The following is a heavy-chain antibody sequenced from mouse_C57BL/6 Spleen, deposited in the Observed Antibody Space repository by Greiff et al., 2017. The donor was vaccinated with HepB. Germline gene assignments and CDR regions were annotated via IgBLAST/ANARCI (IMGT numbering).Heavy chain of an antibody. J-gene: IGHJ1*03. CDR1: GFNIKDDY. CDR3: TTGGTTVVARWYFDV. D-gene: IGHD1-1*01. Sequence: VQLQQSGAELVRPGASVKLSCTASGFNIKDDYMHWVKQRPEQGLEWIGWIDPENGDTEYASKFQGKATITADTSSNTAYLQLSSLTSEDTAVYYCTTGGTTVVARWYFDVWGTGTTVTVSS. CDR2: IDPENGDT. V-gene: IGHV14-4*01.